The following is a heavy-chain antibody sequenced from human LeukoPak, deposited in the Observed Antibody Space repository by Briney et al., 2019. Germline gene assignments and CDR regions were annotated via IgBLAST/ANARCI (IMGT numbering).Heavy chain of an antibody. J-gene: IGHJ4*02. D-gene: IGHD3-22*01. V-gene: IGHV3-30*04. Sequence: GGSLRLSCAASGFTFSSYAMHWVRQAPGKGLEWVAFIRYDGSNKYYADSVKGRFTISRDNSKNTLYLQMNSLRAEDTAVYYCARESESYDSSGSTFNYWGQGTLVTVSS. CDR1: GFTFSSYA. CDR3: ARESESYDSSGSTFNY. CDR2: IRYDGSNK.